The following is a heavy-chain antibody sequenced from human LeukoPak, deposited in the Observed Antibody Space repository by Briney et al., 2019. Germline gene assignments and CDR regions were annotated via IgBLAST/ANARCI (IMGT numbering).Heavy chain of an antibody. J-gene: IGHJ3*02. V-gene: IGHV3-33*01. CDR3: ARDLSLGGVSVKAVHDAFDI. CDR1: GFTFSSYG. D-gene: IGHD4-23*01. CDR2: IWYDGSNK. Sequence: GGSLRLSCAASGFTFSSYGMHWVRQAPGKGLEWVAVIWYDGSNKYYADSVKGRFTISRDNSKNTLYLQMNSLRAEDTAVYYCARDLSLGGVSVKAVHDAFDIWGQGTMVTVSS.